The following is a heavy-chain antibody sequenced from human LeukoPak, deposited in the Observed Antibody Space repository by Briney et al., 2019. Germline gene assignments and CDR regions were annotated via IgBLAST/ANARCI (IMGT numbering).Heavy chain of an antibody. J-gene: IGHJ5*02. CDR1: GFTFRSYS. CDR2: INSDGSST. Sequence: GGSLRLSCAASGFTFRSYSMHWIRQTPEKGLVWVSRINSDGSSTSYADSVKGRFTISRDNAKNTLYLQMNSLRGEDTAVYYCTRSDWFDPWGQGTLVTVSS. CDR3: TRSDWFDP. V-gene: IGHV3-74*01.